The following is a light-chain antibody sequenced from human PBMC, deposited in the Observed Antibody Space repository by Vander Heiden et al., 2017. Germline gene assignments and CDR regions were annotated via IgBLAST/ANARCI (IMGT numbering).Light chain of an antibody. J-gene: IGLJ3*02. Sequence: QSVLTQPPSASGTPGPRVTISCSGSTSSIGSNIVDWYHQLPGTAPKLLIYSNNQRPSGVPDRFSGSKSGTSASLAISGLQSEDEADYYCAAWDDSLNGWVFGGGTKLTVL. V-gene: IGLV1-44*01. CDR1: TSSIGSNI. CDR2: SNN. CDR3: AAWDDSLNGWV.